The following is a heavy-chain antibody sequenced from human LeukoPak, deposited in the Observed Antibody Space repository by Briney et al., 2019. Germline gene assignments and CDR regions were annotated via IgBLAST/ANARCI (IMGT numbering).Heavy chain of an antibody. J-gene: IGHJ4*02. V-gene: IGHV3-48*02. D-gene: IGHD4-23*01. CDR3: ARDLEVPGGNRRFDY. CDR1: GFTFSSYS. CDR2: ITYTSGTL. Sequence: PGGSLRLSCAASGFTFSSYSMNWVRQAPGKGLEWISYITYTSGTLYYAASVKGRFTISRDNAKNSLYLQMSSLRDEDTAVYYCARDLEVPGGNRRFDYWGQGTLVTVSS.